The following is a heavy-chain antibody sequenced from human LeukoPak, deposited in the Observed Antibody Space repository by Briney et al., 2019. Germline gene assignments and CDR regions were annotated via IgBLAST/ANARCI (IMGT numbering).Heavy chain of an antibody. CDR2: ITGSGGGT. Sequence: PGGSLRLSCAASGFTFSRYAMSGVRRAPGKGLEWVSTITGSGGGTDYADSVKGRFTISRDNSKNTLYLQMNSLRAEDTAVYYCARLPDLDYWGQGTLVTVSS. D-gene: IGHD1-14*01. V-gene: IGHV3-23*01. CDR3: ARLPDLDY. CDR1: GFTFSRYA. J-gene: IGHJ4*02.